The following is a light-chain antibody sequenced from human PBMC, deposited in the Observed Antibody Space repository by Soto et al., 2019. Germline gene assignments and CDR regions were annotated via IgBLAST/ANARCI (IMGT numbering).Light chain of an antibody. CDR3: QQYGNSPWT. J-gene: IGKJ1*01. CDR2: GVS. CDR1: QSVAGN. V-gene: IGKV3-15*01. Sequence: EIVMTQSPATLSVSPGETATLSCRASQSVAGNLAWYQQKPGQPPRLLIYGVSTRATGVPARFSGSGSGTDFTLTISRLEPEDFAVYYCQQYGNSPWTFGQGTKVDIK.